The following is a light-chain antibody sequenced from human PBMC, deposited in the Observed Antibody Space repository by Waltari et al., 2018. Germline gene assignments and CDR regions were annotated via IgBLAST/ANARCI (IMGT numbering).Light chain of an antibody. CDR3: GTWDSSLSGAV. CDR2: ENT. V-gene: IGLV1-51*02. J-gene: IGLJ7*01. Sequence: QSVLTQPPSVSSAPGQRVTISCSGGSSTIGNNYVSWYRQSPGTAPKLLIYENTERPSGIPGRFSGSKSGTSATLDITGLQAGDEADYYCGTWDSSLSGAVFGGGTHLTVL. CDR1: SSTIGNNY.